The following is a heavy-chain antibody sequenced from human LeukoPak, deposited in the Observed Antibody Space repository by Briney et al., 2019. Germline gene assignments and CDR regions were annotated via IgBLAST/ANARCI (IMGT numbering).Heavy chain of an antibody. D-gene: IGHD6-19*01. CDR3: TTDLSGWYDWYFDL. J-gene: IGHJ2*01. CDR2: IKSKTDGGTT. CDR1: GFTFSNAW. V-gene: IGHV3-15*01. Sequence: GGSLRLSCAASGFTFSNAWMSWVRQAPGKGLEWVGRIKSKTDGGTTDYAAPVKGRFTISRDDSKNTLYLQMNSLKTEDTAVYYSTTDLSGWYDWYFDLWGRGTLVTVSS.